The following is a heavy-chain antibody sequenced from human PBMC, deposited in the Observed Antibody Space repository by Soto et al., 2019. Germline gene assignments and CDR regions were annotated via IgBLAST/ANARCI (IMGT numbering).Heavy chain of an antibody. CDR2: ISYDGYLK. CDR3: AKDFKVSGSHYGTLNYYYGMDV. V-gene: IGHV3-30*18. J-gene: IGHJ6*02. D-gene: IGHD3-10*01. Sequence: QVQLVESGGGVVQPGRSLRLSCAASGFTFSTYGMQWVHQAPGKGLEWVAVISYDGYLKYYVDAVKGRFTVARDNSKNTLFLEMNSLRVEDTAVYFCAKDFKVSGSHYGTLNYYYGMDVWGQGTTVTVSS. CDR1: GFTFSTYG.